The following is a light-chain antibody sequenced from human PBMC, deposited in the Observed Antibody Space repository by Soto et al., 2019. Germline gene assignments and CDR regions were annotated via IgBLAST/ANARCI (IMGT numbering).Light chain of an antibody. V-gene: IGLV2-14*01. CDR2: EVS. Sequence: QSVLTQPPSASGSPGQSVTISCTGTSSDVGGYDYVSWYRQHPGKAPKLMIYEVSNRPSGVSNRFSGSKSGNTASLTISGLQAEDEADYYCSSYTSSSTVVFGGGTKLTVL. J-gene: IGLJ2*01. CDR1: SSDVGGYDY. CDR3: SSYTSSSTVV.